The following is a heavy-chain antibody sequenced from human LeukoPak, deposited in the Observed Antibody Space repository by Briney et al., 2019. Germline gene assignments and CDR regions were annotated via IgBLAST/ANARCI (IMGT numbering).Heavy chain of an antibody. Sequence: GGSVRLSCAASGFTFSSYEMNWVRQAPGKGLEWVSYISSSGSTIYYADSVKGRLTISRDNAKNSLYLQMNSLRAEDTAVYYCAELGITMIGGVWGKGTTVTIS. V-gene: IGHV3-48*03. D-gene: IGHD3-10*02. CDR1: GFTFSSYE. J-gene: IGHJ6*03. CDR3: AELGITMIGGV. CDR2: ISSSGSTI.